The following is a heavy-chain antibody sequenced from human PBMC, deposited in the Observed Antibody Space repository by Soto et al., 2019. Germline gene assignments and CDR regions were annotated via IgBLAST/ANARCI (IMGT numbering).Heavy chain of an antibody. D-gene: IGHD3-22*01. CDR2: ISYDGSNK. CDR1: GFTFSSYG. V-gene: IGHV3-30*18. J-gene: IGHJ4*02. CDR3: AKAPYYYDSSGYSPEY. Sequence: PGGSLRLSCAASGFTFSSYGMHWVRQAPGKGLEWVAVISYDGSNKYYADSVKGRFTISRDNSKNTLYLQMNSLRAEDTAAYYCAKAPYYYDSSGYSPEYWGQGTLVTVSS.